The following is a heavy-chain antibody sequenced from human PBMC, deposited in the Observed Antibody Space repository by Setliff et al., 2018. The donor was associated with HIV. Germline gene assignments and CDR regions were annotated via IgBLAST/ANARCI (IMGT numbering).Heavy chain of an antibody. D-gene: IGHD3-22*01. CDR3: ARGYYDSSGYYPWLL. J-gene: IGHJ4*02. V-gene: IGHV3-66*01. Sequence: GGSLRLSCAASGFTVSSNYMSRVRQAPGKGLEWVSVIYSGGSTYYADSVKGRFTISRDNSKNTLYLQMNSLRAEDTAVYYCARGYYDSSGYYPWLLWGQGTLVTSPQ. CDR2: IYSGGST. CDR1: GFTVSSNY.